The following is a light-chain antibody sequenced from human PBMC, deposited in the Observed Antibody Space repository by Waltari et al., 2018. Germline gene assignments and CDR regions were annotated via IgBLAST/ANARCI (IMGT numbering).Light chain of an antibody. Sequence: SALTQPRSVSGSPGQSVTISCTGTTSDVGGYNYVSWYQHHPGKAPKLMIFDVTQRPPGVPDRFSGSKSANTASLTISVLQAEDEADYYCCSFAGTYTWVFGGGTKVTVL. V-gene: IGLV2-11*01. CDR1: TSDVGGYNY. CDR3: CSFAGTYTWV. J-gene: IGLJ3*02. CDR2: DVT.